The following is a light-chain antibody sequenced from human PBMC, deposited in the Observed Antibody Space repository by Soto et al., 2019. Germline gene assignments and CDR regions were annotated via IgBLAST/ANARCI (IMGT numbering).Light chain of an antibody. V-gene: IGKV3-20*01. J-gene: IGKJ4*01. CDR1: QSVSNNF. CDR3: RQYGRSLGFA. CDR2: AAS. Sequence: EMLLTQPPGALSLSPGERATLSCRPSQSVSNNFLAWYQEKPGQAPRLLIYAASSRATGIPDRCSGSGSGTDFTLTISRLEPEDFAVYYCRQYGRSLGFAFGGGTKVDIK.